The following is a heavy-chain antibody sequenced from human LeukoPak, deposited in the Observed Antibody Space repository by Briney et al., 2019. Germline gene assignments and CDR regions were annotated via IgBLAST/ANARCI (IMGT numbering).Heavy chain of an antibody. V-gene: IGHV4-39*01. CDR3: ARLHRISPGPDY. D-gene: IGHD3-3*02. J-gene: IGHJ4*02. CDR2: IYYSGSP. CDR1: GGAISSGSYN. Sequence: ASETLSLTCTVSGGAISSGSYNWGWIRRPPGKGLEWIGSIYYSGSPSYNPSLKSRVTISVDTSKNQFSLNLSSVTAADTAIYFCARLHRISPGPDYWGQGTLVTVSS.